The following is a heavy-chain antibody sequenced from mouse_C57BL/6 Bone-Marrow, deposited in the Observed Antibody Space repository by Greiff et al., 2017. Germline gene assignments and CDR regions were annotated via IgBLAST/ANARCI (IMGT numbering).Heavy chain of an antibody. CDR3: ARDYYYGSSTEGSMDY. CDR1: GYTFTSYW. V-gene: IGHV1-50*01. CDR2: IDPSDSYT. J-gene: IGHJ4*01. D-gene: IGHD1-1*01. Sequence: VQLQQPGAELVKPGASVKLSCKASGYTFTSYWMQWVKQRPGQGLEWIGEIDPSDSYTNSNQKFKGKATLTVDTSSSTAYMQLSSLTSEDCAVYYCARDYYYGSSTEGSMDYWGQGTSVTVSS.